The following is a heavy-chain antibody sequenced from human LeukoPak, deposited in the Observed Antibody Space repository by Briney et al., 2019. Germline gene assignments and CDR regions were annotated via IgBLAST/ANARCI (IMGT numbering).Heavy chain of an antibody. Sequence: GGSLRLSCAASGFTFSSYGMHWVRQAPGKGLEWVAVISYDGSNKYYADSVKGRFTISRDNSKNTLYLQMNSLRAEDTAVYYCARVHSSSSFAIQNWGQGTLVTVSS. CDR2: ISYDGSNK. V-gene: IGHV3-30*03. CDR3: ARVHSSSSFAIQN. CDR1: GFTFSSYG. D-gene: IGHD6-6*01. J-gene: IGHJ4*02.